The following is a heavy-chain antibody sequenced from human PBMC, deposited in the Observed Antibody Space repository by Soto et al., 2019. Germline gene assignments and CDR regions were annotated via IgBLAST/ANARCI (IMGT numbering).Heavy chain of an antibody. CDR1: GVTLSDYW. V-gene: IGHV3-74*01. J-gene: IGHJ5*02. Sequence: PGGSRRLSCAASGVTLSDYWMHWVRQTPGKGLVWVSRISDTGSTTTYADSVKGRFSISRDNAKNTLYLEMSSLRAEDTGIYYCGRTYRDGLLGLDPWGQGTLVTVSS. CDR3: GRTYRDGLLGLDP. D-gene: IGHD7-27*01. CDR2: ISDTGSTT.